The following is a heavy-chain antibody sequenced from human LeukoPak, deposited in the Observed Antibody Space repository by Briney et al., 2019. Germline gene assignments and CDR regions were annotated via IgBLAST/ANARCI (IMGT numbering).Heavy chain of an antibody. CDR1: GGSISSGGYS. V-gene: IGHV4-30-4*07. J-gene: IGHJ5*02. Sequence: SETLSLTCTVSGGSISSGGYSWSWIRQPPGKGMEFIAYIYYTGNTYFNPSLKSRVTISVDTSKNQFSLKLTSVTAADTAVYYCARDRPRDGYFPWGQGTLVTVSS. CDR2: IYYTGNT. CDR3: ARDRPRDGYFP. D-gene: IGHD5-24*01.